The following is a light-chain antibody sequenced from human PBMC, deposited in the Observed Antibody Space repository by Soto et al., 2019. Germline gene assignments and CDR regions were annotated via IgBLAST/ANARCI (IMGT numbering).Light chain of an antibody. CDR1: KLGDGF. V-gene: IGLV3-1*01. J-gene: IGLJ2*01. CDR2: QDY. CDR3: QAWDSSTVV. Sequence: SYELTQPPSVSVSPGQTASISCSGDKLGDGFACWYQQKPGQSPVLLIYQDYKRPSGIPERFSTSKSGNTATLTIRGTQAMDEADYYCQAWDSSTVVFGGGTKLTVL.